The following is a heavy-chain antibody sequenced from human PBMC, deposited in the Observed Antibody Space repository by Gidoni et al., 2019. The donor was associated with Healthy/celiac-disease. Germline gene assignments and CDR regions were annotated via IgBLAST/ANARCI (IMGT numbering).Heavy chain of an antibody. D-gene: IGHD3-9*01. J-gene: IGHJ4*02. Sequence: QVQLVQSGAEVKKPGASVKVSCKASGYTFTSYAMHWVRQAPGQRLEWMGWINAGNGNTKYSQKFQGRVTITRDTSASTAYMELSSLRSEDTAVYYCARGPYDILTGYYNGYFDYWVQGTLVTVSS. CDR2: INAGNGNT. V-gene: IGHV1-3*01. CDR3: ARGPYDILTGYYNGYFDY. CDR1: GYTFTSYA.